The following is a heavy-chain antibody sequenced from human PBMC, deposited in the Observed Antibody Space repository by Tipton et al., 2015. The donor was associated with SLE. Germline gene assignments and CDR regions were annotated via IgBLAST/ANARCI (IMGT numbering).Heavy chain of an antibody. Sequence: SLRLSCAASGFTFDDYAMHWVRQAPGKGLEWVSGISWNSGSIGYADSVKGRFTISRDNAKNSLYLQMNSLRAEDTAVYYCAKDRFEQQPYDAFDIWGQGTMVTVSS. V-gene: IGHV3-9*01. D-gene: IGHD6-13*01. J-gene: IGHJ3*02. CDR2: ISWNSGSI. CDR3: AKDRFEQQPYDAFDI. CDR1: GFTFDDYA.